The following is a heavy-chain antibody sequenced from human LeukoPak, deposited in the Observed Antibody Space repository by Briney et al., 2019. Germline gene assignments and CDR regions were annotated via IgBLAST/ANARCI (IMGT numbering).Heavy chain of an antibody. Sequence: SETLSLTCTISGGSISSYYWSWIRQPAGKGLEWIGHIYISGSTSYNPSLKSRVTMSADTSKNQFSLKLSSVTASDTAVYYCARRGVAHYFYDYTGYYDYWGQGTLVTVSS. CDR3: ARRGVAHYFYDYTGYYDY. V-gene: IGHV4-4*07. CDR1: GGSISSYY. D-gene: IGHD3-22*01. CDR2: IYISGST. J-gene: IGHJ4*02.